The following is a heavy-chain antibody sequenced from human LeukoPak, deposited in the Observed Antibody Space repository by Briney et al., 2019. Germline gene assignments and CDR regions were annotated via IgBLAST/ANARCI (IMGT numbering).Heavy chain of an antibody. V-gene: IGHV3-30-3*02. D-gene: IGHD3-16*02. CDR2: ISYDGSNK. Sequence: PGGSLRLSCAASGFTFSSYAMHWVRQAPGKGLEWVAVISYDGSNKYYADSVKGRFTISRDNSKNTLSLQMNGLRPEDTAVYYCAKSWGYTRPYYNYMDVWGKGTTVTVSS. J-gene: IGHJ6*03. CDR3: AKSWGYTRPYYNYMDV. CDR1: GFTFSSYA.